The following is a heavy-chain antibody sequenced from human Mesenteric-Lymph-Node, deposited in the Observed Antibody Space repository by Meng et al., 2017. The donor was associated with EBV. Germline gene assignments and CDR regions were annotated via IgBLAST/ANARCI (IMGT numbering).Heavy chain of an antibody. V-gene: IGHV4-61*01. D-gene: IGHD1-26*01. Sequence: GLLHEPGPGLVTPSETLSLTCSVSGDSVISGNSYWSWIRQSPGRGLEWIGFIYYSGTTNYNPSLGSRVTISLDTSKNQFSLRLHSVTAADTAVYYCARDLRYYSDGYFDSWGQGTLVTVSS. CDR3: ARDLRYYSDGYFDS. J-gene: IGHJ4*02. CDR1: GDSVISGNSY. CDR2: IYYSGTT.